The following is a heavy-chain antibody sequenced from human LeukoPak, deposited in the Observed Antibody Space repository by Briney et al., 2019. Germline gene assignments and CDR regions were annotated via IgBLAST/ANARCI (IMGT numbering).Heavy chain of an antibody. Sequence: SETLSLTCTVSGGSISSYYWSWIRQTPGKGLEWVGYIYYSGSTNYNPSLKSRVNISVDTSKNQFSLKLSSVTAAATALYYCASLYCSSTSCYLFHWGQGTLVTVSS. CDR2: IYYSGST. CDR3: ASLYCSSTSCYLFH. CDR1: GGSISSYY. V-gene: IGHV4-59*08. J-gene: IGHJ4*02. D-gene: IGHD2-2*01.